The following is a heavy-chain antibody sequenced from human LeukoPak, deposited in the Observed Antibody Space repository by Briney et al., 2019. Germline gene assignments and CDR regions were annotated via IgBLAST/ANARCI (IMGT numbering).Heavy chain of an antibody. CDR2: INPNSGGT. J-gene: IGHJ4*02. D-gene: IGHD6-25*01. CDR3: ARIRGYSSGVFDY. CDR1: GYTFTAYY. Sequence: ASVKVSCKASGYTFTAYYMHWMRQAPGQGLEWMGWINPNSGGTNYAQNFQGRVTMTRDTSISTAYMELSRLRSDDTAVYYCARIRGYSSGVFDYWGQGTLVTVSS. V-gene: IGHV1-2*02.